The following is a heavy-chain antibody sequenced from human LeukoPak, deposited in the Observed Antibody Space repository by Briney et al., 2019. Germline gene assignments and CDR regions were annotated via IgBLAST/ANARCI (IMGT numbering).Heavy chain of an antibody. D-gene: IGHD3-10*01. CDR2: ISSSSSYI. V-gene: IGHV3-21*01. Sequence: PGGSLRLSCAASGFTFSSYSMNWVRQAPWKGLEWVSSISSSSSYIYYADSVKGRFTISRDNAKNSLYLQMNSLRAEDTAVYYCARGVKGSLDYWGQGTLVTVPS. CDR1: GFTFSSYS. CDR3: ARGVKGSLDY. J-gene: IGHJ4*02.